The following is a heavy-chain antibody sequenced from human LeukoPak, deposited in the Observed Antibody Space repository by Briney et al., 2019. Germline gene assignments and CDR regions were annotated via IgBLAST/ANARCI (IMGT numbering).Heavy chain of an antibody. J-gene: IGHJ4*02. CDR1: GFTFSDYS. CDR2: ISSSSRTI. V-gene: IGHV3-48*01. Sequence: GGSLRLSCAASGFTFSDYSMNWVRQAPGKGLEWLSYISSSSRTIYYADSVRGRFTVSRDNAKNSLYLQMNSLRAEDTAVYYCARGPALRYFDWLLSDLDYWGQGTLVTVSS. D-gene: IGHD3-9*01. CDR3: ARGPALRYFDWLLSDLDY.